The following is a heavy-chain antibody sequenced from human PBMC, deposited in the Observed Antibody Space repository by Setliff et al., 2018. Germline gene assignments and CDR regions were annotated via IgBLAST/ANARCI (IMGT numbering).Heavy chain of an antibody. V-gene: IGHV4-34*01. J-gene: IGHJ3*02. Sequence: SETLSLTCGGYGGSISDYYWSWIRQPPGKGLEWIGETNQSGSTTYNPSLKGRVTISMDTSKNQFSLKLTSVTAADTAVYYCARGKIRITMIVVPTGGAFDIWGQGTMVTVSS. CDR1: GGSISDYY. CDR3: ARGKIRITMIVVPTGGAFDI. CDR2: TNQSGST. D-gene: IGHD3-22*01.